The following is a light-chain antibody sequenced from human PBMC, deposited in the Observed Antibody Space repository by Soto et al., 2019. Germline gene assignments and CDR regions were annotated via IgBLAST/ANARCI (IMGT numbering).Light chain of an antibody. J-gene: IGKJ4*01. Sequence: DIQLTQSPSFLSASVGDRVTITCRASQGINSYVAWYQQKSGKAPKLLIYAASTLQSGVPSRLSGSGSGTEFTLTISSLQPEDFAIYHCHQLKSYPLTFGGGTKVEIK. CDR2: AAS. V-gene: IGKV1-9*01. CDR1: QGINSY. CDR3: HQLKSYPLT.